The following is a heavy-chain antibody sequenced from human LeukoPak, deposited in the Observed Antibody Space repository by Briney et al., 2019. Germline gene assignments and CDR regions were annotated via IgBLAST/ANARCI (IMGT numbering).Heavy chain of an antibody. CDR2: IWYDGSNK. CDR1: GFTFSNYG. V-gene: IGHV3-33*01. D-gene: IGHD2-15*01. J-gene: IGHJ4*02. CDR3: ARSTPGRWDLLGY. Sequence: GRSLRLSCETSGFTFSNYGMHWVRQAPGKGLEWVAVIWYDGSNKYYADSVKGRFTISRDNTKNTLYLQMNSLRAEDTAVYYCARSTPGRWDLLGYWGQGTLVTVSS.